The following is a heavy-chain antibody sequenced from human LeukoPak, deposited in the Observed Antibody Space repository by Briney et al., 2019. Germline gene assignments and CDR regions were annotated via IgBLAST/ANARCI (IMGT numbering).Heavy chain of an antibody. Sequence: SETLSLTCTVSGGSISSYYWSWIRQPAGKGLEWIGRIYTSGSTNYNPSLKSRVTMSVDTSKNQFSLKLSSVTAADTAVYYCVFSSLTRREPFAFDYWGQGTLVTVSS. CDR1: GGSISSYY. V-gene: IGHV4-4*07. CDR2: IYTSGST. CDR3: VFSSLTRREPFAFDY. J-gene: IGHJ4*02. D-gene: IGHD1-26*01.